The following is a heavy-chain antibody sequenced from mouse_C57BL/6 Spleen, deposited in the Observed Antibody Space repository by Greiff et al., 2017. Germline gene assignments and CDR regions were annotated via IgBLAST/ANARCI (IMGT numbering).Heavy chain of an antibody. V-gene: IGHV1-76*01. Sequence: QVQLQQSGAELVRPGASVKLSCKASGYTFTDYYINWVKQRPGQGLEWIARIYPGSGDTYYNEKFKGKATLTAEKSSNTAYMQLSSLTSEDSAVYFCARSRGYDWYFDVWGTGTTVTVSS. CDR1: GYTFTDYY. CDR2: IYPGSGDT. J-gene: IGHJ1*03. CDR3: ARSRGYDWYFDV. D-gene: IGHD2-2*01.